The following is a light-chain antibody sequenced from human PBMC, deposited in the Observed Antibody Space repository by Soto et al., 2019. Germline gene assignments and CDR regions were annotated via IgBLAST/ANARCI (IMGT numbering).Light chain of an antibody. Sequence: QSVLTQPRSVSGSPGQSVTISCTGSSSDVGGYDYVSWYQHHPGKAPKLMIYDVTKRPSGVPDRFSGSKSGNTASLTISGLQAEDEADYSCCSYAGSYTYYVFGTGTKLTVL. V-gene: IGLV2-11*01. CDR3: CSYAGSYTYYV. J-gene: IGLJ1*01. CDR2: DVT. CDR1: SSDVGGYDY.